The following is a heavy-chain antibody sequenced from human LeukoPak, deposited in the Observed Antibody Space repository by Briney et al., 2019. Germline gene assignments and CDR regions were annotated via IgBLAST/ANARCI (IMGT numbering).Heavy chain of an antibody. CDR3: ARYIGYCSGGSCYRTNYYYYYGMDV. V-gene: IGHV4-59*01. CDR1: GGSISRYY. J-gene: IGHJ6*02. CDR2: IYYSGST. Sequence: SETLSLTCTVSGGSISRYYWSWIRQPPGKGLEWIGYIYYSGSTNYNPSLKSRVTISVDTSKNQFSLKLSSVTAADTAVCYCARYIGYCSGGSCYRTNYYYYYGMDVWGQGTTVTVSS. D-gene: IGHD2-15*01.